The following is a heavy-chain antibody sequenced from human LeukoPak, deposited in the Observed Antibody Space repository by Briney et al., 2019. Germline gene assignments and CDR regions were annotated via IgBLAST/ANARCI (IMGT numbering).Heavy chain of an antibody. Sequence: SETLSLTCTVSGDSIGSRGYYWGWVRQPPEKGLEWIGSVYYSGSTYSTPSLQSRVTISVDTSNNQFSLKLTSVTAADTAVYYCARGVPYSSGHGDFDYWGQGTLVTVSS. J-gene: IGHJ4*02. CDR3: ARGVPYSSGHGDFDY. CDR2: VYYSGST. CDR1: GDSIGSRGYY. V-gene: IGHV4-39*01. D-gene: IGHD6-19*01.